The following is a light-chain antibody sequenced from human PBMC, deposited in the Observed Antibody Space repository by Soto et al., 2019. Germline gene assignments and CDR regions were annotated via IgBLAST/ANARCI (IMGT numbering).Light chain of an antibody. J-gene: IGKJ4*01. CDR1: QSVSSSY. V-gene: IGKV3-20*01. CDR3: QQYASAPPLT. Sequence: WSLSPDTVSLSPGERATLSCGSSQSVSSSYLAWYQQRPGQAPRLLIYGASNRATVIPDRFSGSGSGTDFTLTISRLEPEDFAVYYCQQYASAPPLTVGGGTKV. CDR2: GAS.